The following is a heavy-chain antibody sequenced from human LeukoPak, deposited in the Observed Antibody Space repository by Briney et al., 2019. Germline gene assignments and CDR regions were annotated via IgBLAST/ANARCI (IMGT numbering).Heavy chain of an antibody. D-gene: IGHD3-22*01. V-gene: IGHV1-2*02. Sequence: ASVTVSCKSSVYTFTVYYMHWVRQAPGQGLEWMGWINPNTGGTNYAQKFQGRVTMTSDTSISTAYMELSSLKSDDTAMYYCARAPMIVVVFPPRLDFWGQGTLVTVSS. CDR3: ARAPMIVVVFPPRLDF. CDR1: VYTFTVYY. CDR2: INPNTGGT. J-gene: IGHJ4*02.